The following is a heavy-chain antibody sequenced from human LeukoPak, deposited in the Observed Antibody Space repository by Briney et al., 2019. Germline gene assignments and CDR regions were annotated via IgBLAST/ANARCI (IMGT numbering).Heavy chain of an antibody. CDR3: ACAAATGFDP. Sequence: LRLSCAASGFTVSSNYMSWVRQAPGKGLEWIGYIYHSGSTYYNPSLKSRVTISVDRSKNQFSLKLSSVTAADTAVYYCACAAATGFDPWGQGTLVTVSS. CDR1: GFTVSSNY. J-gene: IGHJ5*02. V-gene: IGHV4-30-2*01. CDR2: IYHSGST. D-gene: IGHD6-13*01.